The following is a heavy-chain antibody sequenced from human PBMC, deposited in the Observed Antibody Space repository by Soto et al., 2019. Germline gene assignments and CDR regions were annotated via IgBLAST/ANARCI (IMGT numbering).Heavy chain of an antibody. CDR3: AKDVYPRWRYSRGWNIDYGMDD. CDR2: ISYDGSNK. Sequence: QVQLVESGGGVVQPGRSLRLSCAASGFTFSSYAMHWVRQAPGKGLEWVADISYDGSNKYYADSVKGRFTISRDNSKNRLDIQRNGLRAEYTAVYYCAKDVYPRWRYSRGWNIDYGMDDWGQGTPGTVSS. D-gene: IGHD6-19*01. V-gene: IGHV3-30-3*01. CDR1: GFTFSSYA. J-gene: IGHJ6*02.